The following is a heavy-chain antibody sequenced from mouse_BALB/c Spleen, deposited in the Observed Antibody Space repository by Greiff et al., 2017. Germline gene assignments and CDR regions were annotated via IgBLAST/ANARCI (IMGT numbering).Heavy chain of an antibody. CDR1: GYTFTSYY. CDR3: ARLDGNWGWFAY. J-gene: IGHJ3*01. Sequence: QVQLQQSGAELVKPGASVKLSCKASGYTFTSYYMYWVKQRPGQGLEWIGEINPSNGGTNFNEKFKSKATLTVDKSSSTAYMQLSSLTSEDSAVYYCARLDGNWGWFAYWGQGTLVTVSA. CDR2: INPSNGGT. V-gene: IGHV1S81*02. D-gene: IGHD2-1*01.